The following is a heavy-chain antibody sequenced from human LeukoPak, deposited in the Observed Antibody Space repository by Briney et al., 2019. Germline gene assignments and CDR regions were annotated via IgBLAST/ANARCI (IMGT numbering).Heavy chain of an antibody. J-gene: IGHJ4*02. CDR1: GGSISSYY. D-gene: IGHD3-9*01. CDR2: IYYSGST. CDR3: ARGPPKTGYYSYYFDY. Sequence: PSETLSLTCTVSGGSISSYYWSWIRQPPGKGLEWIGYIYYSGSTNYNPSLKSRVTISVDTSKNQFSLKLSSVTAADTAVYYCARGPPKTGYYSYYFDYWGQGTLVTVSS. V-gene: IGHV4-59*01.